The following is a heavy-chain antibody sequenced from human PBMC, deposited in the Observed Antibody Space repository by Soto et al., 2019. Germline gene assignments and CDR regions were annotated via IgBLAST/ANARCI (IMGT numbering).Heavy chain of an antibody. CDR3: AKSPAMVRGVIIPQIYGMDV. Sequence: SVKVSCKASGGTFSSYAISWVRQAPGQGLEWMGGIIPIFGTANYAQKFQGRVTITADESTSTAYMELSSLRSEDTAVYYCAKSPAMVRGVIIPQIYGMDVWGQGTTVTVSS. CDR2: IIPIFGTA. V-gene: IGHV1-69*13. D-gene: IGHD3-10*01. CDR1: GGTFSSYA. J-gene: IGHJ6*02.